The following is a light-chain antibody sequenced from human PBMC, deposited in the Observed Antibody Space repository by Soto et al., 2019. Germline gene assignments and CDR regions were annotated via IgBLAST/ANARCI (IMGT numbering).Light chain of an antibody. CDR1: HSVNKY. CDR3: QQRSNWPPIT. V-gene: IGKV3-11*01. Sequence: EIVLTQSPATLSFSPGERATLSCRASHSVNKYLVWYQQKPGQAPRLLIYDASKRATGTPYRFSGSGSGTDFALTISSLEPEDFAVYYCQQRSNWPPITFGQGTRLEIK. CDR2: DAS. J-gene: IGKJ5*01.